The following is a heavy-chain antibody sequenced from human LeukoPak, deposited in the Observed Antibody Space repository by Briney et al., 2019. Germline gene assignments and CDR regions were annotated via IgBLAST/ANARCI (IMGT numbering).Heavy chain of an antibody. J-gene: IGHJ4*02. CDR2: VNSDGSWT. Sequence: GGSLRLSCAASGNYWMHWVRQAPGKGLVWVSHVNSDGSWTSYADSVKGRFTISKDNAKNTVYLQMNSLRAEDTAVYYCVSFYETYWGRGTLVTVSS. V-gene: IGHV3-74*01. D-gene: IGHD2/OR15-2a*01. CDR3: VSFYETY. CDR1: GNYW.